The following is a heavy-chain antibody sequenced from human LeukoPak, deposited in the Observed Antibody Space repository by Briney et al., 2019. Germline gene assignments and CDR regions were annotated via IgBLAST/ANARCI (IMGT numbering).Heavy chain of an antibody. J-gene: IGHJ4*02. V-gene: IGHV4-59*01. D-gene: IGHD3-3*01. CDR3: ARDTGIRDFWSGYYTGYFDY. Sequence: KPSETLSLTCSVSGGSISTYYWSWIRQPPGKGLEWIGYIYYSGTTNYSPSLKSRVTMSVDTSKNQFSLKLSSVTAADTAVYYCARDTGIRDFWSGYYTGYFDYWGQGTLVTVSS. CDR1: GGSISTYY. CDR2: IYYSGTT.